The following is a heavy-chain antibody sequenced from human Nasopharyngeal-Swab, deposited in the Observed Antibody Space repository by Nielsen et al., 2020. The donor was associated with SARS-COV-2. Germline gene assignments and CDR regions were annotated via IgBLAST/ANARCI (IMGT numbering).Heavy chain of an antibody. J-gene: IGHJ6*03. CDR3: ARDRGYCSSTSCHYYYYYMDA. Sequence: VRQAPGKGLEWVSSISSSSSYIYYADSVKGRFTISRDNAKNSLYLQMNSLRAEDTAVYYCARDRGYCSSTSCHYYYYYMDAWGKGTTVTVSS. D-gene: IGHD2-2*01. CDR2: ISSSSSYI. V-gene: IGHV3-21*01.